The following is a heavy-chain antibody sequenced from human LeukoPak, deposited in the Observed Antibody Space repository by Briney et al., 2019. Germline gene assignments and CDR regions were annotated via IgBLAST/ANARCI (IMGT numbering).Heavy chain of an antibody. V-gene: IGHV3-21*01. J-gene: IGHJ5*02. CDR2: ISSSSSYI. CDR3: ARVGVVPAAIPVDGFDP. Sequence: GGSLRLSCAAPGFTFSSYSMNWVRQAPGKGLEWVSSISSSSSYIYYADSVKGRFTISRDNAKNSLYLQMNSLRAEDTAVYYCARVGVVPAAIPVDGFDPWGQGTLVTVSS. D-gene: IGHD2-2*02. CDR1: GFTFSSYS.